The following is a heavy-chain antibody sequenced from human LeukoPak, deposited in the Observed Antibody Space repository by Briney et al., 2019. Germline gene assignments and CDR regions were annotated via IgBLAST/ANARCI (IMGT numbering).Heavy chain of an antibody. Sequence: PSETLSLTCTVSGGSINSHYWSWIRQPPGKGLEWIGDIYYSGSTKYNPSLKSRVTISVDTPKNDLSLRLTSVLAADTAIYYCVRRDNTGWNYFDCRGQGILVTVSS. CDR1: GGSINSHY. CDR2: IYYSGST. J-gene: IGHJ4*02. D-gene: IGHD6-19*01. CDR3: VRRDNTGWNYFDC. V-gene: IGHV4-59*08.